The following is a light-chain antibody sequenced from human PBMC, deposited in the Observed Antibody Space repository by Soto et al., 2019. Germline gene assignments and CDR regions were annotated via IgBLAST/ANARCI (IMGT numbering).Light chain of an antibody. CDR2: DVS. CDR1: SSDVGGYNY. CDR3: SSYTSSSTV. Sequence: QSVLTQPASVSGCPGQSITISCTGTSSDVGGYNYVSWYQQHPGKAPKLMIYDVSNRPSGVSNRFSGSKSGNTASLTISGLQAEDEADYYCSSYTSSSTVFATGTKVTVL. V-gene: IGLV2-14*01. J-gene: IGLJ1*01.